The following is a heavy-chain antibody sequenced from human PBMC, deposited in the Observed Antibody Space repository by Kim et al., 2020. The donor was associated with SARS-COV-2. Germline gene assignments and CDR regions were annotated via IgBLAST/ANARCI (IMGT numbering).Heavy chain of an antibody. CDR1: GFTFSGSA. Sequence: GGSLRLSCAASGFTFSGSAMHWVRQASGKGLEWVGRIRSKANSYATAYAASVKGRFTISRDDSKNTAYLQMNSLKTEDTAVYYCTRLRISADCSGGSCYLDAFDIWGQGTMVTVSS. CDR3: TRLRISADCSGGSCYLDAFDI. J-gene: IGHJ3*02. V-gene: IGHV3-73*01. CDR2: IRSKANSYAT. D-gene: IGHD2-15*01.